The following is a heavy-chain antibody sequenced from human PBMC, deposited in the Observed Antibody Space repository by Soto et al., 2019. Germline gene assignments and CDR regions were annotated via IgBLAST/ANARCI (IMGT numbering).Heavy chain of an antibody. D-gene: IGHD2-2*01. CDR1: GYTFTGYY. J-gene: IGHJ6*01. CDR3: AIEIYQVISEGMEF. Sequence: GASVKVSCRASGYTFTGYYVHWVREAPGQGLEWMAWINPETGGTSYAQKFQGRVTLSRDTSINTAYLELSRLRFDDAAVSFCAIEIYQVISEGMEFCGRGTTFTFCS. CDR2: INPETGGT. V-gene: IGHV1-2*02.